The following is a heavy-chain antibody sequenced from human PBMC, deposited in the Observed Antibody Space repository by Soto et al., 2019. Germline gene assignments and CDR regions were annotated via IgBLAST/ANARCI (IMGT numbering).Heavy chain of an antibody. Sequence: QVQLVESGGGVVHPGRSLRLSCAASGFTFSRYGMHWVRQAPGKGLEWVAVISYDGSDPNYGDSVKGRFTIYRDNSKNTLYLQMNGLRAEDTAVYYCAKDRDCSGGRCYYDALDIWGQGTMVTVSS. CDR1: GFTFSRYG. CDR2: ISYDGSDP. J-gene: IGHJ3*02. D-gene: IGHD2-15*01. V-gene: IGHV3-30*18. CDR3: AKDRDCSGGRCYYDALDI.